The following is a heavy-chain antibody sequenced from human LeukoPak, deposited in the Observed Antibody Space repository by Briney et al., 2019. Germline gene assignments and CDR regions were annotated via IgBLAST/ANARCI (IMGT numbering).Heavy chain of an antibody. CDR1: GFTFSSCW. Sequence: PGGSLRLSCAASGFTFSSCWMSWVRQAPGKGLEWVANIKQDGSEKYYVDSVKGRFTISRDNAKNSLYLQMNSLRAEDTAVYYCARERLGAAAGRYYFDYWGQGTLVTVSS. V-gene: IGHV3-7*01. CDR3: ARERLGAAAGRYYFDY. D-gene: IGHD6-13*01. CDR2: IKQDGSEK. J-gene: IGHJ4*02.